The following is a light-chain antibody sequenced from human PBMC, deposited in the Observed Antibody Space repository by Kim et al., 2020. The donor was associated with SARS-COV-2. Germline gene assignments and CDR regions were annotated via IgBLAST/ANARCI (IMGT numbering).Light chain of an antibody. CDR1: QSVSRSY. CDR3: QQYCSSPLT. V-gene: IGKV3-20*01. CDR2: GAS. J-gene: IGKJ1*01. Sequence: SPGERATPSCRATQSVSRSYLAWYQQKPGQAPRLLIEGASSRATGIPDRFSGSGFGTDFTLTISRLESEDAAAYYCQQYCSSPLTFGQGTKVDIK.